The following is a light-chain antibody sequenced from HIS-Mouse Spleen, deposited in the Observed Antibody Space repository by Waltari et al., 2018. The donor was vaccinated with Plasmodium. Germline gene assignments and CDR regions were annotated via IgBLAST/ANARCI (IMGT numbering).Light chain of an antibody. CDR2: EDS. CDR1: ALPKKY. Sequence: SYELTQPPSVSVSPGQTARITCSVDALPKKYAYWYQQKSGQAPVLVIYEDSKRPSGIPERFSGSSSGTMATLTISGAQVEDEADYYCYSTDSSGNHRVFGGGTKLTVI. CDR3: YSTDSSGNHRV. V-gene: IGLV3-10*01. J-gene: IGLJ3*02.